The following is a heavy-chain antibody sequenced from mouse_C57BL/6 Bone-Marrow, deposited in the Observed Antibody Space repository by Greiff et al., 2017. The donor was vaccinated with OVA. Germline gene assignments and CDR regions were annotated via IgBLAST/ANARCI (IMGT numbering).Heavy chain of an antibody. J-gene: IGHJ3*01. V-gene: IGHV1-81*01. CDR1: GYTFTSYG. CDR3: ARQNDYDVGFAY. CDR2: IYPRSGNT. D-gene: IGHD2-4*01. Sequence: QVQLQQSGAELARPGASVKLSCKASGYTFTSYGISWVKQRTGQGLEWIGEIYPRSGNTYYNEKFKGKATLTADKSSSTAYRELRSLTSEDSAVYFCARQNDYDVGFAYWGQGTLVTVSA.